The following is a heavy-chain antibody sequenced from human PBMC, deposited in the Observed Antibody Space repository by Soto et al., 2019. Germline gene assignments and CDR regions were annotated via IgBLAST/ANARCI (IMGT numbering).Heavy chain of an antibody. CDR3: GNVLVGATGHTDSDS. Sequence: ETLSLTCTVSGVSIYRLGYYWGWIRQPPGRGLEWFGNMDYNGVTYSNPSLKSRVTISRDTSKNQFSPKLTSLTAADTALYYFGNVLVGATGHTDSDSWGPGTLVTVSS. V-gene: IGHV4-39*01. CDR2: MDYNGVT. D-gene: IGHD2-15*01. J-gene: IGHJ5*01. CDR1: GVSIYRLGYY.